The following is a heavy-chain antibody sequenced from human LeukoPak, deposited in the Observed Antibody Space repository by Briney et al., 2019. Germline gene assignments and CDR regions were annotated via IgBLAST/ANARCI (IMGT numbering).Heavy chain of an antibody. D-gene: IGHD2-15*01. J-gene: IGHJ5*02. CDR2: IIPILGIA. Sequence: SVKVSCKASGYTFTNYYINWVRQAPGQGLEWMGWIIPILGIANYAQKFQGRVTITADKSTSTAYMELSSLRSEDTAVYYCARDLAGGYCSGGSCRDWFDPWGQGTLVTVSS. V-gene: IGHV1-69*10. CDR3: ARDLAGGYCSGGSCRDWFDP. CDR1: GYTFTNYY.